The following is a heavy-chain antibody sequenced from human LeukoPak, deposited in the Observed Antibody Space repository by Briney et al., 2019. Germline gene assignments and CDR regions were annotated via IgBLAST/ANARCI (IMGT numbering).Heavy chain of an antibody. D-gene: IGHD5-12*01. CDR3: ARRHNSDYDPYYFDY. V-gene: IGHV3-23*01. Sequence: GGSLRLSCAASGFTFSNNAMSWVRQAPGKRLEWVSAISDTTYYADSVKGRFTISRDNSKITLYLQMNSLRADDTAVYYCARRHNSDYDPYYFDYWGQGTLVTVSS. J-gene: IGHJ4*02. CDR1: GFTFSNNA. CDR2: ISDTT.